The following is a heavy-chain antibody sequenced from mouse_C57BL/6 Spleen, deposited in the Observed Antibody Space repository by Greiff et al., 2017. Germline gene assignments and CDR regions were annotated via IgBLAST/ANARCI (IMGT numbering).Heavy chain of an antibody. Sequence: VQLQQSGPELVKPGASVKISCKASGYAFSSSWMNWVKQRPGKGLEWIGRIYPGDGDTNYNGKFKGKATLTEDKSSSTAYMQLSSLTSEDSAVYFCARDTTDFDYWGQGTTLTVSS. CDR1: GYAFSSSW. CDR3: ARDTTDFDY. J-gene: IGHJ2*01. D-gene: IGHD1-1*01. V-gene: IGHV1-82*01. CDR2: IYPGDGDT.